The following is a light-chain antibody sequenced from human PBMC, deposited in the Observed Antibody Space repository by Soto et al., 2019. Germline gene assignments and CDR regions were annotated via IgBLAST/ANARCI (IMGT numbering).Light chain of an antibody. CDR2: GAS. CDR1: QSITSN. V-gene: IGKV3-15*01. CDR3: LQYNNWPPWT. J-gene: IGKJ1*01. Sequence: EIVMTQSPATLSVSPGERATLSCRASQSITSNLAWYQQKPGQAPRLLIYGASTRATGIPARFSGSGSGTEFTLTISSLQSEDFAAYYCLQYNNWPPWTFGQGTKVEIK.